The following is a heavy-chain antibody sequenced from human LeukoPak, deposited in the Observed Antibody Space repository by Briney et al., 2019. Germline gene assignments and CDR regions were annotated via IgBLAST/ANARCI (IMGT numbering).Heavy chain of an antibody. V-gene: IGHV4-39*01. Sequence: PSETLSLTCTVSGASVSGSPYYWGWIRQPPGKGLEWIGSIYYSGSTYYNPSLKSRVTISVDTSKNQFSLKLSSVTAADTAVYYCARPSLPGNYYYYMDVWGKGTTVTISS. D-gene: IGHD1-26*01. CDR2: IYYSGST. CDR3: ARPSLPGNYYYYMDV. J-gene: IGHJ6*03. CDR1: GASVSGSPYY.